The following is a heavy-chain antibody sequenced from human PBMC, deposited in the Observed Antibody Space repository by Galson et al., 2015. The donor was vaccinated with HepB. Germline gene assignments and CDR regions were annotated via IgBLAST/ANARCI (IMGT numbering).Heavy chain of an antibody. V-gene: IGHV3-30*04. J-gene: IGHJ4*02. CDR3: AREMWGGRDFDY. CDR1: GFTSSSYA. D-gene: IGHD3-16*01. Sequence: SLSLSCAASGFTSSSYAMHWVRQAPGKGLEWVAVISYDGSNKYYADSVKGRFTISRDNSKITLYLQMNSLRAEDPAVYYCAREMWGGRDFDYWGQGTLVTVSS. CDR2: ISYDGSNK.